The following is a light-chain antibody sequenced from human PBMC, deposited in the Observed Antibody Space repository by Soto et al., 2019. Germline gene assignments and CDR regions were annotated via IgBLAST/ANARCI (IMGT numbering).Light chain of an antibody. V-gene: IGLV2-14*01. CDR3: KSYTSSSLNV. J-gene: IGLJ1*01. CDR1: RSDVGGYNF. CDR2: EVS. Sequence: QSALTQPASVSGSPGQSITISFTGTRSDVGGYNFVSWYQHHPGKAPKLMIYEVSNRPSGVSNRFSGSKSGNTASLTISGLQAEDEADYYCKSYTSSSLNVFGTGTKATVL.